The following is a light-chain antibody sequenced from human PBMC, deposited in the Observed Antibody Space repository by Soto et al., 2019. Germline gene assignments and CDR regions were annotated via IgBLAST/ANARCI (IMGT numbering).Light chain of an antibody. Sequence: QSVLTQPASVSGSPGQSIIISCTGTSSDVGGYNYVSWYQQHPGKAPKLCIYDVSNRPSGVSNRFSGSKSGNTASLTISGLQAEDEADYYCNSYTSSNTYVFGPGTKLTVL. J-gene: IGLJ1*01. CDR3: NSYTSSNTYV. V-gene: IGLV2-14*03. CDR1: SSDVGGYNY. CDR2: DVS.